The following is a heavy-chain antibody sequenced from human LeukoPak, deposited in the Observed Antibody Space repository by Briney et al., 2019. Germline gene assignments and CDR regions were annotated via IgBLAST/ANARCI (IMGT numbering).Heavy chain of an antibody. CDR2: IYYSGST. V-gene: IGHV4-39*01. CDR1: GASISSGSYY. Sequence: SETLSLTCTVSGASISSGSYYWGWIRQPPGKGLEWIGSIYYSGSTYYNPSLKSRVTISVDTSKNQFSLKLSSVTAADTAVYYCARPHQRLVAPDPTGYTDYYYYYMDVWGKGTTVTVSS. J-gene: IGHJ6*03. CDR3: ARPHQRLVAPDPTGYTDYYYYYMDV. D-gene: IGHD1-14*01.